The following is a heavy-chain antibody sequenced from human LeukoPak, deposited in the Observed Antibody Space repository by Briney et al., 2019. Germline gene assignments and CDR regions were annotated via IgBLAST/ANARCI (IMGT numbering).Heavy chain of an antibody. CDR3: ARKAGSGSYYIGWFDP. J-gene: IGHJ5*02. CDR2: IIPIFGTA. D-gene: IGHD3-10*01. CDR1: GGTFSSYA. Sequence: SVKVSCKASGGTFSSYAISWVRQAPGQGLEWMGGIIPIFGTANYAQKFQGRVTITADESTSTAYMELSSLRSEDTAVYYCARKAGSGSYYIGWFDPWGQGTLVTVSS. V-gene: IGHV1-69*01.